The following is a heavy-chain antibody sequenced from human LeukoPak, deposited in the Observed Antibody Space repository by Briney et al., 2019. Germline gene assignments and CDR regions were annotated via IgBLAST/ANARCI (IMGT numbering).Heavy chain of an antibody. D-gene: IGHD6-19*01. CDR3: ARMKVAVAGPFDY. V-gene: IGHV3-66*01. CDR2: IYSGGST. J-gene: IGHJ4*02. Sequence: GGSLRLSCAASGFTVSSNYMSWVRQAPGKGLEWVSVIYSGGSTYYTDSVKGRFTISRDNSKNTLYLQMNSLRAEDTAVYYCARMKVAVAGPFDYWGQGTLVTVSS. CDR1: GFTVSSNY.